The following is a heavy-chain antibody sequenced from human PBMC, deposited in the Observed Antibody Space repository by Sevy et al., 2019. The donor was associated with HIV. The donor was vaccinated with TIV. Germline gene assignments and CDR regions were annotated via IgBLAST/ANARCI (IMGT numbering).Heavy chain of an antibody. J-gene: IGHJ4*02. D-gene: IGHD1-26*01. CDR3: TRDDGSYSDY. CDR1: GGSISSSTYY. CDR2: IYYSGST. Sequence: SETLSLTCTVSGGSISSSTYYWGWIRQPPGKGLEWIGSIYYSGSTYYNPSLKSRVTISVDTSKNQFSLKLNSVTAADTAVYYGTRDDGSYSDYWGQGTLVTVSS. V-gene: IGHV4-39*01.